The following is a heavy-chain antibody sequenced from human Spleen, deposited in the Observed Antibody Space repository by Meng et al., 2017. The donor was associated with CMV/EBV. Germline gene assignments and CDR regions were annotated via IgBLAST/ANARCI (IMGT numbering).Heavy chain of an antibody. CDR2: INWNGDST. V-gene: IGHV3-20*04. D-gene: IGHD2-21*01. CDR1: GFTFDGYG. J-gene: IGHJ4*02. Sequence: GESLKISCAASGFTFDGYGMSWVRQVPGKGLEWVSSINWNGDSTGYGDSVKGRFTISRDNSKNTLYLQMNSLRAEDTAVYYCARNCCPGPFDYWGQGTLVTVSS. CDR3: ARNCCPGPFDY.